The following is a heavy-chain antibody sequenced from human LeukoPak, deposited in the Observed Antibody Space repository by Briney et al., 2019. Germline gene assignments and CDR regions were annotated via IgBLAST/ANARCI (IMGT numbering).Heavy chain of an antibody. CDR2: ISSSSTTI. CDR1: GFTFSSYE. D-gene: IGHD4-17*01. Sequence: PGGSLRLSCAASGFTFSSYEMNWVRQAPGKGLECVSYISSSSTTIYYADSVKGRFTISRDNAKNSLYLQMNSLRAEDTAVYYCARDNNDYGDPLDYWGQGTLVTVSS. V-gene: IGHV3-48*03. CDR3: ARDNNDYGDPLDY. J-gene: IGHJ4*02.